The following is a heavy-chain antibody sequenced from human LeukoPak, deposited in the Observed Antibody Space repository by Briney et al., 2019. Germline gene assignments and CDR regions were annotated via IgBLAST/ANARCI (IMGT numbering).Heavy chain of an antibody. J-gene: IGHJ4*02. Sequence: SETLSLTCTVSGGSISSYYWSWIRQPPGKGLEWIGYIYYSGSTNYNPSLKSRVTISVDTSKNQFTLKVSSVSAADTAVYYWARRNRWELLDFWGQGTLVTVSS. CDR2: IYYSGST. CDR3: ARRNRWELLDF. CDR1: GGSISSYY. D-gene: IGHD1-26*01. V-gene: IGHV4-59*08.